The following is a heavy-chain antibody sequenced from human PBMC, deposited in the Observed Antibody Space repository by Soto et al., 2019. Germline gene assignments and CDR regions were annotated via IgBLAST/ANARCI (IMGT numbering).Heavy chain of an antibody. Sequence: PSETLSLTCAISGDSVSSNSAAWNWIRQSPSGGLEWLGRTYYRSKWYNDYAVSVKSRITINPDTSKNQFSLQLNSVTPEDTAVYYCARGPELHDYGVDAFDIWGQGTMVTVSS. V-gene: IGHV6-1*01. CDR1: GDSVSSNSAA. D-gene: IGHD4-17*01. J-gene: IGHJ3*02. CDR3: ARGPELHDYGVDAFDI. CDR2: TYYRSKWYN.